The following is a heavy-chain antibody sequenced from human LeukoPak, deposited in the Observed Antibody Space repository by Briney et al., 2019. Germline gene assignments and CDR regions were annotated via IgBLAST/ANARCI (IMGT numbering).Heavy chain of an antibody. D-gene: IGHD3-3*01. V-gene: IGHV3-30-3*01. CDR1: GFTFSTYA. CDR2: ISSAGTTT. J-gene: IGHJ4*02. Sequence: LPGGSLRLSCAASGFTFSTYAMHWVRQAPGKGLEWVAFISSAGTTTYYADSVKGRFIISRDNSRSTLYLHMSYLRAEDTAVYYCAKDSSIFGLNFDDWGQGTLVTVSS. CDR3: AKDSSIFGLNFDD.